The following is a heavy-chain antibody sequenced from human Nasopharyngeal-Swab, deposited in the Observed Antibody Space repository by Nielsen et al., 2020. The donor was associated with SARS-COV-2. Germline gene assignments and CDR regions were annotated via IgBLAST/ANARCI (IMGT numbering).Heavy chain of an antibody. D-gene: IGHD3-3*01. CDR2: ISSSGYI. J-gene: IGHJ6*02. Sequence: VRQAPGKGLEWVSSISSSGYIYYADSVKGRFTISRDNAKNSLYLQMNSLRAEDTAVYYCARDGLDYDFWSAYFMDVWGQGTTV. V-gene: IGHV3-69-1*01. CDR3: ARDGLDYDFWSAYFMDV.